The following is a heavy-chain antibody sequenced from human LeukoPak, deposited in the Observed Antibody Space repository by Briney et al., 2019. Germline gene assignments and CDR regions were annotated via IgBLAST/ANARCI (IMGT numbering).Heavy chain of an antibody. J-gene: IGHJ4*02. CDR1: GYSISSAYY. CDR3: ASAVSTSGFDS. Sequence: PSETLSLTCDVSGYSISSAYYWGWIRQPPGKGLEWIGSIYRSGSIYYNPSLNSRVTISVDTSKNQFSLKLTSVTATDTAMYYCASAVSTSGFDSWGQGALVTVSS. CDR2: IYRSGSI. D-gene: IGHD5/OR15-5a*01. V-gene: IGHV4-38-2*01.